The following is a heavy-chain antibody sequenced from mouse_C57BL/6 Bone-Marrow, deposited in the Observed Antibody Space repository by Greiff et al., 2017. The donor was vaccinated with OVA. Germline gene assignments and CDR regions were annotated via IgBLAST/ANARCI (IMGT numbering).Heavy chain of an antibody. Sequence: QVQLQQPGAELVMPGASVKLCCKASGYTFTSYWMHWVKQRPGQGLEWIGEIDPSDSYTNYNQKFKGKSTLTVDKSSSTAYMQLSSLTSEDSAVYYCARDITTVGYWGQGTTLTVSS. CDR3: ARDITTVGY. CDR1: GYTFTSYW. D-gene: IGHD1-1*01. J-gene: IGHJ2*01. CDR2: IDPSDSYT. V-gene: IGHV1-69*01.